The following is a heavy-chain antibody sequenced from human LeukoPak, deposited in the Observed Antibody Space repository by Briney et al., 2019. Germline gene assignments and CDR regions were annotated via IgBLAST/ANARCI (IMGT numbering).Heavy chain of an antibody. Sequence: QPGRSLRLSCAASGFTFSSYAMHWVRQAPGKGLEWVAVISYDGSNKYYADSVRGRFTISRDNSKNTLYLQMNSLRAEDTAVYYCVRDERYQLLDYWGQGTLVTVSS. V-gene: IGHV3-30*04. J-gene: IGHJ4*02. CDR1: GFTFSSYA. CDR3: VRDERYQLLDY. D-gene: IGHD2-2*01. CDR2: ISYDGSNK.